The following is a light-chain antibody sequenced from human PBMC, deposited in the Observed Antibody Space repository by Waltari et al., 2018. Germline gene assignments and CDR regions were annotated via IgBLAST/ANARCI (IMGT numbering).Light chain of an antibody. CDR2: GTS. Sequence: PGERATLSCRASQSVSTNFFAWYQKRPGHAPRLLVYGTSNRATGIPDRFSGSGSGTDFTLSISRLEPEDSAMYYCQQYGDSLWTFGQGTKVEIK. CDR3: QQYGDSLWT. V-gene: IGKV3-20*01. CDR1: QSVSTNF. J-gene: IGKJ1*01.